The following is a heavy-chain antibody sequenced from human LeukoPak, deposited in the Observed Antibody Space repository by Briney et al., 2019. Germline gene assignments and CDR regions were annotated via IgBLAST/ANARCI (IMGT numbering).Heavy chain of an antibody. J-gene: IGHJ4*02. CDR1: GFSLTTYA. Sequence: PGGSLRLSCAASGFSLTTYAMSWVRQAPGKGLEWLSTVSDSGVDTYYADSVKGRFTISRDNSRNKGYLQMNSLKAEDAAVYYCAKSHSVAQRGYYDYWGQGTLVTVSS. D-gene: IGHD4-23*01. V-gene: IGHV3-23*01. CDR3: AKSHSVAQRGYYDY. CDR2: VSDSGVDT.